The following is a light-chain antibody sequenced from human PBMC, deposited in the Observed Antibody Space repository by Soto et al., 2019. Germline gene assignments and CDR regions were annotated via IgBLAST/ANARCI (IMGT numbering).Light chain of an antibody. CDR1: QTVGKY. J-gene: IGKJ5*01. V-gene: IGKV3-11*01. Sequence: DIVLTQSPATLSLSPGDRVTLSCRASQTVGKYLSWYQHSPGQGPRLLVYDASNRATGVPARFSGSGSETDFTLTISSLEPEDFAVYYGQQRLHWPITFGQGTRLDIK. CDR2: DAS. CDR3: QQRLHWPIT.